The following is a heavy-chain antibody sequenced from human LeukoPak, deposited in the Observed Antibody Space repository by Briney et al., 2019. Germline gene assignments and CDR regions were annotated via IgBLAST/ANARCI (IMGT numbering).Heavy chain of an antibody. CDR3: ARAGDNLTGYYKEYYMDV. V-gene: IGHV1-2*02. Sequence: ASVKVSCKASGYIFNDYYMHWVRQASGQGLEWMGWINPNTGGTSYAQKFQGRVTMTTDTSITTAYMDLSSLRSDDMAVYYCARAGDNLTGYYKEYYMDVWGKGTTVTVTS. J-gene: IGHJ6*03. CDR1: GYIFNDYY. CDR2: INPNTGGT. D-gene: IGHD3-9*01.